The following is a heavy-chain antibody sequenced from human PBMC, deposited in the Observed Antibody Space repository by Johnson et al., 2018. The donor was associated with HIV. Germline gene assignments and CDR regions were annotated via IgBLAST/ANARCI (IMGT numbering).Heavy chain of an antibody. V-gene: IGHV3-43D*03. D-gene: IGHD1-26*01. J-gene: IGHJ3*02. CDR3: AKDEALGWELDPDAFDI. CDR1: RFTFDDYA. CDR2: INWDGAST. Sequence: VQLVESGGVVVQPGGSLRLSCETSRFTFDDYAMHWVRQAPGKGLEWVSLINWDGASTYYPGSVKGRFTISRENAKNSLYLQMNSLRAEDTAVYYCAKDEALGWELDPDAFDIWGQGTMVTVSS.